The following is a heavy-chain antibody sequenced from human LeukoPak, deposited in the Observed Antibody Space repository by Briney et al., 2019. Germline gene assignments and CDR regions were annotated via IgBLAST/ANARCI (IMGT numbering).Heavy chain of an antibody. Sequence: SETLSLTCAVYGGSFSGYYWSWIRQPPGKGLEWIGEINHSGSTNYNPSLKSRVTISVGTSKSQFSLTLTSVTAADTALYYCARPGRWEGRPLAFDIWAQGTMFTVSS. CDR2: INHSGST. CDR3: ARPGRWEGRPLAFDI. J-gene: IGHJ3*02. V-gene: IGHV4-34*01. CDR1: GGSFSGYY. D-gene: IGHD1-26*01.